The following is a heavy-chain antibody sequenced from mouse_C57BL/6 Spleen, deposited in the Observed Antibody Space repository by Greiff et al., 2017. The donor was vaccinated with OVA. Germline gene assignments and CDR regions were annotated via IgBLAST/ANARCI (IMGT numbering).Heavy chain of an antibody. CDR3: ARTGAVVADFDY. V-gene: IGHV1-81*01. CDR1: GYTFTSYG. J-gene: IGHJ2*01. D-gene: IGHD1-1*01. Sequence: VKVVESGAELARPGASVKLSCKASGYTFTSYGISWVKQRTGQGLEWIGEIYPRSGNTYYNEKFKGKATLTADKSSSTAYMELRSLTSEDSAVYFCARTGAVVADFDYWGQGTTLTVSS. CDR2: IYPRSGNT.